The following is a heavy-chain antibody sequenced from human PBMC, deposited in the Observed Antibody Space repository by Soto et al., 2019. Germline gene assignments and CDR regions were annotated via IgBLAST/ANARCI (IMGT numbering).Heavy chain of an antibody. Sequence: QVQLVQSGAEVKKPGSSVKVSCKASGGTFSSYAISWVRQAPGQGLEWMGGIIPIFGTANYAQKFQGRVRIAADKSTRTAYMGLSSLRSEDAAVYYCGRVSWQWLGKNWFDPWGQGTLVAASS. V-gene: IGHV1-69*06. CDR1: GGTFSSYA. J-gene: IGHJ5*02. CDR2: IIPIFGTA. D-gene: IGHD6-19*01. CDR3: GRVSWQWLGKNWFDP.